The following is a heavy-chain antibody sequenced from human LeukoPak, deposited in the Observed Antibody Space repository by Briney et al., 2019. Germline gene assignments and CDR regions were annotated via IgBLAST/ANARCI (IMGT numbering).Heavy chain of an antibody. D-gene: IGHD3-9*01. V-gene: IGHV3-21*01. CDR1: RVTFSGYT. CDR3: ARALYYDILTGYQTHTYYFDY. J-gene: IGHJ4*02. Sequence: GGSLILSCTASRVTFSGYTMNWVRQAPGKGLEWVSSISSRSSDIYYAASVKGRFTISRDNARNSLYLQMSSLRAEDTAVYYCARALYYDILTGYQTHTYYFDYWGQGTLVTVSS. CDR2: ISSRSSDI.